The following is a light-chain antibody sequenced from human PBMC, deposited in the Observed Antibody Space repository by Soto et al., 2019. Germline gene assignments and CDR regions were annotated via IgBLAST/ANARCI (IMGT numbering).Light chain of an antibody. CDR1: QRFGSS. V-gene: IGKV3-15*01. Sequence: EIVMTQSPATLPVSPGKGATLSCGAGQRFGSSLAWYQQNRGQPPRLLIYATSTRATGIPARFSGSGSGTEFTLTISGLQSEDFAVYYCQQYVNWPYTFGQGTKLEI. J-gene: IGKJ2*01. CDR3: QQYVNWPYT. CDR2: ATS.